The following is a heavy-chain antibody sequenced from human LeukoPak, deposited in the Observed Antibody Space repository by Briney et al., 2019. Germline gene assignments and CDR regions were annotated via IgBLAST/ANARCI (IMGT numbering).Heavy chain of an antibody. J-gene: IGHJ6*02. CDR3: ARDGDSGWWGYYYYGMDV. Sequence: PGGSLRLSCAASGFTFSSYWMSWVRQAPGKGLEWVANIKQDGSEKYYVDSVKGRFTISRDNAKNSLYLQMNSLRAEDTAVYYCARDGDSGWWGYYYYGMDVWGQGTTVTVSS. CDR2: IKQDGSEK. V-gene: IGHV3-7*01. D-gene: IGHD6-19*01. CDR1: GFTFSSYW.